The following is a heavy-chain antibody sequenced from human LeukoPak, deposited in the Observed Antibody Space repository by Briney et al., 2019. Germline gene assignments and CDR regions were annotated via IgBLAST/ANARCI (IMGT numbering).Heavy chain of an antibody. V-gene: IGHV1-2*02. CDR1: GYTFTGYY. J-gene: IGHJ4*02. D-gene: IGHD3-10*01. CDR2: INPNSGGT. Sequence: ASVKVSCKASGYTFTGYYMHWVRQAPGQGLEWMGWINPNSGGTNYAQKFQGRVTMTRDTSISTAYMELSRLRSDDTAVYYCARDSGGYDTEERFDYWGQGTLVTVSS. CDR3: ARDSGGYDTEERFDY.